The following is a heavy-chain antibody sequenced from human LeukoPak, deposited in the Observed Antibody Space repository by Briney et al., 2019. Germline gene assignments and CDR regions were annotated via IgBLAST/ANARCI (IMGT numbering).Heavy chain of an antibody. CDR1: GGSISSYY. CDR2: IYKSGST. V-gene: IGHV4-59*08. CDR3: ARGARAGYNLEPFDN. J-gene: IGHJ4*02. D-gene: IGHD5-24*01. Sequence: SETVSLPCTVSGGSISSYYWSWIRQPPRKGLEGIGYIYKSGSTKYTPCLKSRVTVTVDTSKNQISLKLGSVPAADTAVYYCARGARAGYNLEPFDNWGQGTLVTVSS.